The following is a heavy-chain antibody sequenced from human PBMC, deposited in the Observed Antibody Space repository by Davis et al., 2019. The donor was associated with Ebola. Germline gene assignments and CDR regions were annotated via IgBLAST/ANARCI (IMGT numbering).Heavy chain of an antibody. Sequence: PSETLSLTCNVSGVSITTHFWRWIRQSPGKGIDWVGYIHVGGSANSNPSLKNRATFSIDTSKSQVSLKLTSVTAADTAVYYCARDTRPCGGDCYDDTFDMWGQGTMVIVSS. CDR1: GVSITTHF. CDR2: IHVGGSA. J-gene: IGHJ3*02. V-gene: IGHV4-59*11. CDR3: ARDTRPCGGDCYDDTFDM. D-gene: IGHD2-21*01.